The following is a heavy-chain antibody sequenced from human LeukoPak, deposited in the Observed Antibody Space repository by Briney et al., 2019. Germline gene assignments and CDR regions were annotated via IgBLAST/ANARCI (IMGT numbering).Heavy chain of an antibody. CDR3: AIGPATVAEY. CDR1: GFTFTNYG. J-gene: IGHJ4*02. V-gene: IGHV3-30*02. Sequence: GGSLRLSCAASGFTFTNYGMHWVRQAPGKGLEWVAFIRYDGSNKNYADSVKGRFTISRDDAKNSVYLQMISLRVEDTAIYYCAIGPATVAEYWGQGTLVTVSS. CDR2: IRYDGSNK. D-gene: IGHD4-23*01.